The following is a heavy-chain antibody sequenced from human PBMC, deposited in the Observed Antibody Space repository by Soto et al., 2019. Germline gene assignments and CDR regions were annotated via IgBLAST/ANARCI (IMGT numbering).Heavy chain of an antibody. V-gene: IGHV1-69*02. CDR2: IIPILGIA. Sequence: ASVKVSCKASGGTFSSYTISWVRQAPGQGLEWMGRIIPILGIANYAQKFQGRVTITADKSTSTAYMELSSLRSEDTAVYCCARGGDIVVVVAATSAFDIWGQGTMVTVSS. J-gene: IGHJ3*02. CDR3: ARGGDIVVVVAATSAFDI. D-gene: IGHD2-15*01. CDR1: GGTFSSYT.